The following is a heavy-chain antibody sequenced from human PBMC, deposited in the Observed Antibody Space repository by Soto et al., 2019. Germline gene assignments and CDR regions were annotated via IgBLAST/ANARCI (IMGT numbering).Heavy chain of an antibody. D-gene: IGHD2-21*02. CDR3: AKDAEDVVVVTASAFDY. CDR2: ISYDGSNK. V-gene: IGHV3-30*18. Sequence: ESGGGVVQPGRSLRLSCAASGFTFSSYGMHWVRQAPGKGLEWVAVISYDGSNKYYADSVKGRFTISRDNSKNTLYLQMNSLRAEDTAVYYCAKDAEDVVVVTASAFDYWGQGTLVTVSS. J-gene: IGHJ4*02. CDR1: GFTFSSYG.